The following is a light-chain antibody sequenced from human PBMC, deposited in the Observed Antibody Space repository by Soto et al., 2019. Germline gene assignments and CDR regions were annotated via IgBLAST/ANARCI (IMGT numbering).Light chain of an antibody. CDR2: DVN. CDR1: SSDVGGYNF. V-gene: IGLV2-14*03. Sequence: QSALTQPASVSGSPGQSITISCTGTSSDVGGYNFVSWYQQHPGKVPKLMIFDVNRRPSGVSDRFSGSKSGNTATLTISGLQAEDEGDYYCCSYTSSSTHVFGSGTKLTVL. CDR3: CSYTSSSTHV. J-gene: IGLJ1*01.